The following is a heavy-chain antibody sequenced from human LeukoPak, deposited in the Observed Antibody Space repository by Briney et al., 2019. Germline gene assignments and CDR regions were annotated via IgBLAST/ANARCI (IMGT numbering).Heavy chain of an antibody. CDR3: AKDRPGWGTTGY. CDR1: GFTLSSYW. V-gene: IGHV3-74*01. Sequence: GGSLRLSCAASGFTLSSYWMRWVRQTPGKGPVWVSRINSDGSSTSYADSVKGRFTISRDNAKNTLYLQMNSLRAEDTAVYYCAKDRPGWGTTGYWGQGTLVTVSS. D-gene: IGHD3-16*01. J-gene: IGHJ4*02. CDR2: INSDGSST.